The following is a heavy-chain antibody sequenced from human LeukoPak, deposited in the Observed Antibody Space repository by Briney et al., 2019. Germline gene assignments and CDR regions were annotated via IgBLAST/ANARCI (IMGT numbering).Heavy chain of an antibody. CDR3: ARSIKKTGYCSGGSCYSPSFDY. Sequence: SETLSLTCTVSGGSISTNNYYWGWIRQPPGKGLEWIGTIYYSGTTYYNPSLKSRVTISVDTSKNQFSLKLSSVTAADTAVYYCARSIKKTGYCSGGSCYSPSFDYWGQGTLVTVSS. V-gene: IGHV4-39*07. CDR2: IYYSGTT. CDR1: GGSISTNNYY. J-gene: IGHJ4*02. D-gene: IGHD2-15*01.